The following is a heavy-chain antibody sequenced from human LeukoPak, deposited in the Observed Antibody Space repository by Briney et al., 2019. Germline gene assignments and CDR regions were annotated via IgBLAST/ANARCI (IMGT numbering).Heavy chain of an antibody. CDR3: ARGGYSYGWTYYYMDV. Sequence: PSETLSLTCAVYGGSFSGYYWSWLRQPPGKGLEWVGEINHSGSTNYNPSLKSPVTISVDTSKNQFSLKLSSVTAADTAVYYCARGGYSYGWTYYYMDVWGKGTTVTVSS. J-gene: IGHJ6*03. V-gene: IGHV4-34*01. D-gene: IGHD5-18*01. CDR1: GGSFSGYY. CDR2: INHSGST.